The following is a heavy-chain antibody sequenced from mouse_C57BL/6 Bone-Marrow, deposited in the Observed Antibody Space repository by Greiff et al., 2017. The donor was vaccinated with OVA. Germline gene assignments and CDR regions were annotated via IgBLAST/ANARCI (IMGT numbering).Heavy chain of an antibody. V-gene: IGHV1-81*01. J-gene: IGHJ3*01. CDR1: GYTFTSYG. CDR3: GTTVVATRAWFAY. D-gene: IGHD1-1*01. CDR2: IYPRSGNT. Sequence: VKLQQSGAELARPGASVKLSCKASGYTFTSYGISWVKQRTGQGLEWIGEIYPRSGNTYYNEKFKGKATLTADKSSSTAYMELRSLTSEDSAVYFCGTTVVATRAWFAYWGQGTLVTVSA.